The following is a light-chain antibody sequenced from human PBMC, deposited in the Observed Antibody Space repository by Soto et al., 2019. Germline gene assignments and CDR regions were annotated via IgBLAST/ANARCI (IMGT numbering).Light chain of an antibody. V-gene: IGLV1-40*01. J-gene: IGLJ1*01. CDR3: QSYASSLSGSDV. CDR1: SSNIGAGYD. Sequence: QSVLTQPPSVSGAPGQRVTISCTGSSSNIGAGYDVHWYQRLPGTAPKVLIYNNNNRPSGVPDRFSGSKSGTSASLAITGRQAEDVADYYCQSYASSLSGSDVFGTGTKVTVL. CDR2: NNN.